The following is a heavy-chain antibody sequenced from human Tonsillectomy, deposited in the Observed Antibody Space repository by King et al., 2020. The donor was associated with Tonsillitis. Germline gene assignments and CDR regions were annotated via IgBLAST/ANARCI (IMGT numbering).Heavy chain of an antibody. CDR1: KFTFSDFS. J-gene: IGHJ4*02. D-gene: IGHD3/OR15-3a*01. CDR3: ARSLDWGSPRWGFDS. Sequence: VQLVESGGGLVQPGGSLRLSCAASKFTFSDFSMQWVRQAPGKGLEWVSFISVSRRTTYYADFVKGRFNISRDNAKNSLYLQMNSLRAEDTAVYYCARSLDWGSPRWGFDSWGQGTLVTVSS. CDR2: ISVSRRTT. V-gene: IGHV3-48*01.